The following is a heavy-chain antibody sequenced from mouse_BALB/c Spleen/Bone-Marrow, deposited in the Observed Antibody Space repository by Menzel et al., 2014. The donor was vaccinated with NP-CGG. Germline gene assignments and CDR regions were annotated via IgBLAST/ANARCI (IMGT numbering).Heavy chain of an antibody. CDR3: AREYYGSSGYFDV. CDR2: INPSTGYT. J-gene: IGHJ1*01. CDR1: GYTFTSYW. V-gene: IGHV1-7*01. Sequence: VQLQQSGAELAEPGASVKMSCKASGYTFTSYWMHWVKQRPGQGLEWIGYINPSTGYTEYNQKFKDKATLTADKSSSTAYMQLSSLTSEDSAVYYCAREYYGSSGYFDVWGAGTTVTVSS. D-gene: IGHD1-1*01.